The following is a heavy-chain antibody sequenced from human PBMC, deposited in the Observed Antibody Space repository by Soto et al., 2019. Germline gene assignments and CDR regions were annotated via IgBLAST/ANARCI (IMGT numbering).Heavy chain of an antibody. D-gene: IGHD3-10*01. J-gene: IGHJ4*02. CDR2: ISNSGGST. CDR1: GFAFSTYA. Sequence: EVQLLESGGGLVQPGESLRLSCAASGFAFSTYAMTWVRQTPGKGLEWVSSISNSGGSTFYADSVKGRFTVSRYNSKNTLYLQMNSLRAEYTALYYCAKELSYNSGRPFDYWGQGTLVAVSS. CDR3: AKELSYNSGRPFDY. V-gene: IGHV3-23*01.